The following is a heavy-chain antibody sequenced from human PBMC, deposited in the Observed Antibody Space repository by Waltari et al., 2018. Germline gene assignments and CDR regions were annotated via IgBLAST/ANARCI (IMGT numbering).Heavy chain of an antibody. V-gene: IGHV1-2*06. CDR3: ARSWGYYGSGSLNWFDP. Sequence: QVQLVQSGAEVKKPGASVKVSCKASGYTFTGYYMPWVRQAPGQGLEWMGRINPNSCGTNYAQKFQGRVTMTRDTSISTAYMELSRLRSDDTAVYYCARSWGYYGSGSLNWFDPWGQGTLVTVSS. CDR2: INPNSCGT. CDR1: GYTFTGYY. D-gene: IGHD3-10*01. J-gene: IGHJ5*02.